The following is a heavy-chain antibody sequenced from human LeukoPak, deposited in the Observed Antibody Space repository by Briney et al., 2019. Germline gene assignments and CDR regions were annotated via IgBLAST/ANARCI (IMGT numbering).Heavy chain of an antibody. CDR2: IYHSGST. CDR1: GYSISSGYY. Sequence: PSETLSLTCTVSGYSISSGYYWGWIRQPPGKGLEWIGSIYHSGSTYYNPSLKSRVTISVDTSKNQFSLKLSSVTAADTAVYYCARDLGAARYNDYWGQGTLVTVSS. D-gene: IGHD1-26*01. J-gene: IGHJ4*02. CDR3: ARDLGAARYNDY. V-gene: IGHV4-38-2*02.